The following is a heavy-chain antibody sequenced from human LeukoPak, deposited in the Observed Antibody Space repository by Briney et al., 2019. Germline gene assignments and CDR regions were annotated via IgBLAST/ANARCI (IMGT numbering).Heavy chain of an antibody. J-gene: IGHJ4*02. CDR3: ARGLSGSSSEFDY. CDR2: IYYSGST. V-gene: IGHV4-39*07. CDR1: GGSISSSSYY. Sequence: SETLSLTCTVSGGSISSSSYYWGWIRQPPGKGLEWIGSIYYSGSTNYNPSLKSRVTISVDTSKNQFSLKLSSVTAADTAVYYCARGLSGSSSEFDYWGQGTLVTVSS. D-gene: IGHD6-6*01.